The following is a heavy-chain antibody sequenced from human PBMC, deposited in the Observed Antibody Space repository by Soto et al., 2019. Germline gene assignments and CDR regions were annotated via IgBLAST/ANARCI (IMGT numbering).Heavy chain of an antibody. CDR1: GGSFSGYY. CDR2: INHSGST. Sequence: QVQLQQWGAGLLKPSETLSLTCAVYGGSFSGYYWSWIRQPPGKGLEWSGEINHSGSTNYNPSLKSRVTISVDTSKNQFSLKLSSVTAADTAVYYCARGTRGTYYYGSGTFGYWGQGTLVTVSS. J-gene: IGHJ4*02. V-gene: IGHV4-34*01. D-gene: IGHD3-10*01. CDR3: ARGTRGTYYYGSGTFGY.